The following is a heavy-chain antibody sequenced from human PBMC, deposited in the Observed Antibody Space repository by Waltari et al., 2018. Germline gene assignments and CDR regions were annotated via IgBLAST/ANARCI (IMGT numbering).Heavy chain of an antibody. D-gene: IGHD3-10*01. CDR1: GGSFSGYY. CDR2: INHSGST. CDR3: ARVWFGEFPYYYYYMDV. V-gene: IGHV4-34*01. J-gene: IGHJ6*03. Sequence: QVQLQQWGAGLLKPSETLSLSCTIYGGSFSGYYWSWIRPPPGKGLEWIGEINHSGSTHYNPSLKSRVTISVDTSKNQFSLKLSSVTAADTAVYYCARVWFGEFPYYYYYMDVWGKGTTVTVSS.